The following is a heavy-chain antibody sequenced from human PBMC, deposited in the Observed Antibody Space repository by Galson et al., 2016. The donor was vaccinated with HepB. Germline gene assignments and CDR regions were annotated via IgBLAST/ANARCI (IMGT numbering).Heavy chain of an antibody. J-gene: IGHJ4*02. CDR1: GFSFNYSG. CDR3: ARGHNGHADGLDY. Sequence: SLRLSCAASGFSFNYSGMHWVRQAPGKGLEWVALMSFDGSNKFYADSFKGRLTVSRDNSKNMLYLQMNSLRAEDTAVYYCARGHNGHADGLDYWGQGTLVTVSS. CDR2: MSFDGSNK. V-gene: IGHV3-30*03. D-gene: IGHD2-8*01.